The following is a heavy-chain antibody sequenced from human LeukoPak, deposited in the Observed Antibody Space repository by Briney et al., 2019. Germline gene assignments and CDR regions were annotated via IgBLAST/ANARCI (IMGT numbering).Heavy chain of an antibody. V-gene: IGHV4-34*01. J-gene: IGHJ4*02. CDR3: GSRRTAMFGVIKGPIDY. Sequence: SETLSLTCTVSGGSISSYYWTWIRQPPGKGLEWIGEINHSGSPNNNPSLKSRVSISFDTSKNQFSLKLTSVTAADTAVYYCGSRRTAMFGVIKGPIDYWGQGTLVTVSS. CDR2: INHSGSP. CDR1: GGSISSYY. D-gene: IGHD3-3*01.